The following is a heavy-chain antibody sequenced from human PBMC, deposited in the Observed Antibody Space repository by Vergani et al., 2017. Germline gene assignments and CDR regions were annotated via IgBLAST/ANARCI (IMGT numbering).Heavy chain of an antibody. J-gene: IGHJ4*02. V-gene: IGHV3-9*01. CDR1: GFTFDDYA. CDR3: AKGLGYCSGGSCAVAFDY. D-gene: IGHD2-15*01. Sequence: EVQLVESGGGLVQPGRSLRLSCAASGFTFDDYAMNWVRQAPGKGLEWVSGISWNSGRIGYADSVKGRFTSSRDNAKNSLYLQMNSLRAEDTALYYCAKGLGYCSGGSCAVAFDYWGQGTLVTVSS. CDR2: ISWNSGRI.